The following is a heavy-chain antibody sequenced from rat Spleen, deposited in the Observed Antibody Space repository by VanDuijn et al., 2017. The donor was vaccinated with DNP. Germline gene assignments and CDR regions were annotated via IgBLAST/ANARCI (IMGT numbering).Heavy chain of an antibody. CDR2: ISSGGST. CDR3: SRDGDSTGRRTWYFDG. CDR1: GFSVTSYG. D-gene: IGHD4-2*01. J-gene: IGHJ1*01. Sequence: QVQLKESGPGLVQPSQTLSLTCTVSGFSVTSYGVSWVRQFPGKGLEWIAAISSGGSTYYNSVFKSRLSISRDTSKSQVFLTMNSLQTEDTAIYLCSRDGDSTGRRTWYFDGWGPGTMVTVYS. V-gene: IGHV2S8*01.